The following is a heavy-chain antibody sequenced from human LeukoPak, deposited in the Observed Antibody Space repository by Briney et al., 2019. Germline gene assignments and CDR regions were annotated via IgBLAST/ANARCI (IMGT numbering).Heavy chain of an antibody. CDR1: GVSISSSNSY. D-gene: IGHD4-23*01. CDR3: ARVNSNLFLTDY. J-gene: IGHJ4*02. Sequence: PSETLSLTCTVSGVSISSSNSYWGWIRQPPGKGLEWIGSIYYSGNTYYNASLKSQVSISIDTSKNQFSLRLTSVTAADTAVYYCARVNSNLFLTDYWGQGTLVTVSS. CDR2: IYYSGNT. V-gene: IGHV4-39*01.